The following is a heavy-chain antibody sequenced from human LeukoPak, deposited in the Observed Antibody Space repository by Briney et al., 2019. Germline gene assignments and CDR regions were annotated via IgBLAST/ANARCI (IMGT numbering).Heavy chain of an antibody. J-gene: IGHJ4*02. D-gene: IGHD3-3*01. Sequence: ASVKVSCKASGYTLTSYGISWVRQAPGQGREWMGWISTYNGNTNYAQKLQGRVTMTTDTSANTAYMELRSLRSDDTAVYYCARDWHQIRFLEWLPLDYWGQGTLVTVSS. V-gene: IGHV1-18*01. CDR3: ARDWHQIRFLEWLPLDY. CDR2: ISTYNGNT. CDR1: GYTLTSYG.